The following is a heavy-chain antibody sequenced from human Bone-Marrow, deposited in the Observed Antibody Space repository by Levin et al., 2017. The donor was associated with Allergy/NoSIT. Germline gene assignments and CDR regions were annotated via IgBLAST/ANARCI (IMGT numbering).Heavy chain of an antibody. CDR1: GGSITTGGYY. CDR2: ISYNGDS. J-gene: IGHJ4*02. Sequence: LRLSCSVSGGSITTGGYYWTWIRQHPGKGLEWIAYISYNGDSYYNPSLTSRLTISADTSKNEISLRMTSVTAADTAVYYCARGHVNGDYFDFWGQGTLVTVSS. CDR3: ARGHVNGDYFDF. D-gene: IGHD4-17*01. V-gene: IGHV4-31*03.